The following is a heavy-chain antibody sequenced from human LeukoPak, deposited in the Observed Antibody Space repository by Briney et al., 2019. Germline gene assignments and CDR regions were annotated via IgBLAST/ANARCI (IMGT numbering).Heavy chain of an antibody. V-gene: IGHV3-7*03. D-gene: IGHD3-22*01. Sequence: GGSLRLSCAASGFTFSSYWMSWVRQAPGKGLEWVANIKQDGSEKYYVDSVKGRFTISRDNAKNSLYLQMNSLRAEDTALYYCAKGTPPYYDSSGYDYWGQGTLVTVSS. J-gene: IGHJ4*02. CDR3: AKGTPPYYDSSGYDY. CDR2: IKQDGSEK. CDR1: GFTFSSYW.